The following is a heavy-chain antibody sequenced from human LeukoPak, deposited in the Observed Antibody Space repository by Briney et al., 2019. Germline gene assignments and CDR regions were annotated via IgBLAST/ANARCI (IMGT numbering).Heavy chain of an antibody. CDR2: ISYDGGNK. Sequence: GGSLRLSCAASGFTFSSYGIHWVRQAPGKGLEWLAVISYDGGNKYYADSVKGRFTISRDNSKNTPYLQMNSLRAEDTAVYYCAFNYYTSGSYYNRYFYYGMDVWGKGTTVTVSS. J-gene: IGHJ6*04. CDR3: AFNYYTSGSYYNRYFYYGMDV. V-gene: IGHV3-30*03. CDR1: GFTFSSYG. D-gene: IGHD3-10*01.